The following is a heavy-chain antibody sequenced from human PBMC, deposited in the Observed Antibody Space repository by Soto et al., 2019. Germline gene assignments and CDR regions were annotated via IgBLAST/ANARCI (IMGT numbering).Heavy chain of an antibody. CDR1: GFTFSNAW. V-gene: IGHV3-15*01. Sequence: GGSLRLSCAASGFTFSNAWMSWVRQAPGKGLEWVGRIKSKTDGGTTDYAAPAKGRFTISRDDSKNTLYLQMNSLKTADTAVYYCTTGEYSYDSSCYYYWGQGTLVTVSS. CDR2: IKSKTDGGTT. D-gene: IGHD3-22*01. CDR3: TTGEYSYDSSCYYY. J-gene: IGHJ4*02.